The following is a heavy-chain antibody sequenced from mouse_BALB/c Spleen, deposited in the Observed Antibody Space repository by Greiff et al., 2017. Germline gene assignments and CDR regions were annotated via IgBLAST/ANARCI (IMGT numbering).Heavy chain of an antibody. Sequence: QVQLQQSGPELVKPGASVKISCKASGYAFSSSWMNWVKQRPGQGLEWIGRIYPGDGDTNYNGKFKGKATLTADKSSSTAYMQLSSLTSVDSAVYFCARDPMSYAMDYWGQGTSVTVSS. CDR3: ARDPMSYAMDY. CDR2: IYPGDGDT. J-gene: IGHJ4*01. CDR1: GYAFSSSW. V-gene: IGHV1-82*01.